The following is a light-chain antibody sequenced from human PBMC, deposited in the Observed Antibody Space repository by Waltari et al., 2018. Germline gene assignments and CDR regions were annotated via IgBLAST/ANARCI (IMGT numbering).Light chain of an antibody. CDR3: SSHTTSSTLV. CDR1: SSHVGRYNF. Sequence: QSGLTQRASVAGAPGQSITIPCTGSSSHVGRYNFVSWYQQHPGKAPKLRIFDVTARPSGVSDRFSGSKSGNTASLTISGLQPEDEADYYCSSHTTSSTLVVGGGTRVTVL. J-gene: IGLJ2*01. CDR2: DVT. V-gene: IGLV2-14*03.